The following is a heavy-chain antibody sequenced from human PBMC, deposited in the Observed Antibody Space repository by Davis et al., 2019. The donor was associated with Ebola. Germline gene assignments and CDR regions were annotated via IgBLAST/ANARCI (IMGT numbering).Heavy chain of an antibody. Sequence: MPSETLSLTCTVSGGSISSSSYYWGWIRQPPGKGLEWIGSIYYSGSTYYNPSLKSRVTISVDKSKNQFSLKLSSVTAADTAVYYCARGRGYSSSWSFYYYGMDVWGQGTTVTVSS. CDR3: ARGRGYSSSWSFYYYGMDV. J-gene: IGHJ6*02. D-gene: IGHD6-13*01. V-gene: IGHV4-39*07. CDR2: IYYSGST. CDR1: GGSISSSSYY.